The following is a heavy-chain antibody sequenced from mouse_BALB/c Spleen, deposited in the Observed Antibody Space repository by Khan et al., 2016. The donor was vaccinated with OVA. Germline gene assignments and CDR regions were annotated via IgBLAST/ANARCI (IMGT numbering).Heavy chain of an antibody. D-gene: IGHD3-3*01. CDR3: ARGGRRAMDY. V-gene: IGHV9-3-1*01. Sequence: QIQLVQSGPDLKKPGETVKISCKASGYTFTNYGINWVKQAPGKGLKWMGWIYTYTGEPTYADDFKGRFAFSLETSASTVYLQINNLKNEDTATYFCARGGRRAMDYWGQGTSVTVSS. J-gene: IGHJ4*01. CDR2: IYTYTGEP. CDR1: GYTFTNYG.